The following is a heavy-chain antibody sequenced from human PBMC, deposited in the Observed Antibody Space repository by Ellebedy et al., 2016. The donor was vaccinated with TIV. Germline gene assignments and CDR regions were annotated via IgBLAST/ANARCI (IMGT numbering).Heavy chain of an antibody. CDR3: ARDRGAAADPFFDC. CDR2: ISSSSSTI. D-gene: IGHD6-13*01. CDR1: GFTFSSYS. Sequence: GESLKISXAASGFTFSSYSMNWVRQAPGKGLEWVSYISSSSSTIYYADSVKGRFTISRDNAKNSLYLQMNSLRDEDTAVYYCARDRGAAADPFFDCWGQGTLVTVSS. J-gene: IGHJ4*02. V-gene: IGHV3-48*02.